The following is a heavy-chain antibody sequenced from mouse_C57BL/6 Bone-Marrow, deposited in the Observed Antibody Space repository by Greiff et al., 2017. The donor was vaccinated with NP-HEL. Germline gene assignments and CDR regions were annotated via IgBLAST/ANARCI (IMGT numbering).Heavy chain of an antibody. D-gene: IGHD2-4*01. J-gene: IGHJ2*01. CDR3: ARVGDFDVRDY. CDR1: GYTFTSYG. V-gene: IGHV1-81*01. Sequence: VQLQESGAELARPGASVKLSCKASGYTFTSYGISWVKQRPGQGLEWIGEIYPRSGNTYYNEKFKGKATLTADKSSSTAYMQLRSLTSEDAAVYVCARVGDFDVRDYWGQGTTLTVSS. CDR2: IYPRSGNT.